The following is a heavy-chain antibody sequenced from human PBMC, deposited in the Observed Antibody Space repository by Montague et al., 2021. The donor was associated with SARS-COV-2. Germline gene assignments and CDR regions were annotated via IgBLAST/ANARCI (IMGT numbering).Heavy chain of an antibody. CDR1: GGSISSGGYY. CDR3: ARAASDIVRMVYAMGAFDI. CDR2: IYYSGST. V-gene: IGHV4-31*03. Sequence: TLSLTCTVSGGSISSGGYYWSWIRQHPGKGLEWIGYIYYSGSTYYNPSLKSRVTISVDTSKNQFSLKLSSVTAADTAVYYCARAASDIVRMVYAMGAFDIWGQGTMVTVSS. J-gene: IGHJ3*02. D-gene: IGHD2-8*01.